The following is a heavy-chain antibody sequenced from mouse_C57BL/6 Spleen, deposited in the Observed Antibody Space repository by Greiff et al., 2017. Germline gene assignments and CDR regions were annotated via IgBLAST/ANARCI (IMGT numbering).Heavy chain of an antibody. J-gene: IGHJ3*01. CDR1: GYTFTDYY. Sequence: VQLQQSGPELVKPGASVKISCKASGYTFTDYYMHWVKQSHGKSLEWIGDINPKNGGTRYNQKFKGKATLTVDKSSNTADMELRSLTSEDSACYYCARGGYDWFAYGGQGTLVTVSA. CDR3: ARGGYDWFAY. D-gene: IGHD2-2*01. V-gene: IGHV1-26*01. CDR2: INPKNGGT.